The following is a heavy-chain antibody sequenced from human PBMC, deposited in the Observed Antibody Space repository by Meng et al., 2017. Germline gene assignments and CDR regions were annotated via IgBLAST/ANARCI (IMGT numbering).Heavy chain of an antibody. D-gene: IGHD3-16*01. V-gene: IGHV4-59*12. Sequence: GSLRLSCTVSGGSISSYYWSWVRQPPGKGLEWIGSIYYSGSTYYNPSLKSRVTISVDTSKNQFSLKLSSVTAADTAVYYCASIGVGLGIYFDYWGQGTLVTVSS. CDR3: ASIGVGLGIYFDY. J-gene: IGHJ4*02. CDR2: IYYSGST. CDR1: GGSISSYY.